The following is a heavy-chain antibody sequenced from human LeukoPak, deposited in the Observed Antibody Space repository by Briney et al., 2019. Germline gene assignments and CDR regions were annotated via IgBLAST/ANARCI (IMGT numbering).Heavy chain of an antibody. Sequence: ASVKVSCKASGFTFSNYYLHWVRQAPGQGLEWLGWINLNSGATNYAQKLQGRVTMTRDTSISTAYMEVSSLRSDDTAVFYCARDMLSIPTGSEHHXNDMDVWGQGTTVTVSS. V-gene: IGHV1-2*02. CDR3: ARDMLSIPTGSEHHXNDMDV. CDR2: INLNSGAT. J-gene: IGHJ6*03. D-gene: IGHD3-16*01. CDR1: GFTFSNYY.